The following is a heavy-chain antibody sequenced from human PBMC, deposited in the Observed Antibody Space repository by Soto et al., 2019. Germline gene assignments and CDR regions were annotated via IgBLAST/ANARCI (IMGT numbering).Heavy chain of an antibody. CDR2: INPNSGGT. J-gene: IGHJ6*02. CDR3: ARDRYNWNDPGGYYYGMDV. Sequence: ASVEGSCKASGYTFTGYYMHWVRQAPGQGLEWMGWINPNSGGTNYAQKFQGRVTMTRDTSISTAYMELSRLRSDDTAVYYCARDRYNWNDPGGYYYGMDVWGQGTTVTVSS. CDR1: GYTFTGYY. D-gene: IGHD1-1*01. V-gene: IGHV1-2*02.